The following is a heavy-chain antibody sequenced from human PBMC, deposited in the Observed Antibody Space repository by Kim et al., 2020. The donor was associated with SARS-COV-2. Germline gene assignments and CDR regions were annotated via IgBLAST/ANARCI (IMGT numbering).Heavy chain of an antibody. V-gene: IGHV3-30*03. D-gene: IGHD6-19*01. CDR2: ISADESNK. CDR1: GFTFGSAH. J-gene: IGHJ4*02. CDR3: AREGHSSGRAGTFDY. Sequence: GGSLRLSCAGSGFTFGSAHMHWVRQAPGKGLEWVALISADESNKDYVDSVKGRFTVSRDNSQNTLFLQIDSLRAEDTAVCYCAREGHSSGRAGTFDYWGQGTLVTVSS.